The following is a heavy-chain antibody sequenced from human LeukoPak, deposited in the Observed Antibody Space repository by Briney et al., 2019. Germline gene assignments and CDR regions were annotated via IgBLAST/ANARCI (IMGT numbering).Heavy chain of an antibody. CDR1: GFIFSSHG. D-gene: IGHD3-10*01. J-gene: IGHJ4*02. V-gene: IGHV3-23*01. Sequence: GGSLRLSCAASGFIFSSHGMNWVRQAPGKGLEWVSGISPSGDITYYADSVKGRFTISRDNSKNTLYLQMNSLRAEDTAVYYCAKGGRSRYYGSGSYSIDYWGQGTLVTVSS. CDR2: ISPSGDIT. CDR3: AKGGRSRYYGSGSYSIDY.